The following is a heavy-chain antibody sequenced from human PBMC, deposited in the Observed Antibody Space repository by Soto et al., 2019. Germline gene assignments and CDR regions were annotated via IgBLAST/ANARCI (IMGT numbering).Heavy chain of an antibody. D-gene: IGHD3-10*01. Sequence: QVQLVQSGAEVKKPGSSVKVSCKASGGTFSSYAISWVRQAPGQGLEWMGGIIPIFGTANYAQKFQGRVTXPXGXSXXTAYMELSSLRSEDTAVYYCAAPYGSGSYYNGFDYWGQGTLVTVSS. CDR2: IIPIFGTA. V-gene: IGHV1-69*05. J-gene: IGHJ4*02. CDR3: AAPYGSGSYYNGFDY. CDR1: GGTFSSYA.